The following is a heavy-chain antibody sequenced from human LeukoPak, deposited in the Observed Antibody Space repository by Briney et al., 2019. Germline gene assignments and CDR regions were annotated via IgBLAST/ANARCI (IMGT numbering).Heavy chain of an antibody. J-gene: IGHJ4*02. V-gene: IGHV3-30*02. CDR2: IRYDGSNE. CDR3: AKVQDVVVIAIGGDY. Sequence: GGSLRLSCAASGFTFRNYGMHWVRQAPGKGLEWVAFIRYDGSNEVYADRVKGRFAISRDNSKNTLYLQMNSLRAEDSAVYYCAKVQDVVVIAIGGDYWGQGTLVTVSS. D-gene: IGHD2-21*01. CDR1: GFTFRNYG.